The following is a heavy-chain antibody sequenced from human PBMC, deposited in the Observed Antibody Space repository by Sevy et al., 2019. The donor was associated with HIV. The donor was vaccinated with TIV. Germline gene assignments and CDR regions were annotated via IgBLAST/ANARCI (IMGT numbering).Heavy chain of an antibody. J-gene: IGHJ6*02. D-gene: IGHD6-13*01. CDR3: ARDMMSSWKHYYYYGMDV. V-gene: IGHV3-21*01. CDR2: ISSSSSYI. CDR1: GFTFSSYS. Sequence: GGSLRLSCAASGFTFSSYSMNWVRQAPGKGLEWVSSISSSSSYIYYADSVKGRFTISRDNAKNSLYLQMNSLRAEDTAVYYCARDMMSSWKHYYYYGMDVWGQGTTVTVSS.